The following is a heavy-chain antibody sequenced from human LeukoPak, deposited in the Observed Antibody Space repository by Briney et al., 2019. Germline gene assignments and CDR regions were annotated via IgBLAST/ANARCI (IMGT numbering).Heavy chain of an antibody. CDR3: ARDFSYGSGTYYTHDAFDI. Sequence: PGGSLRLSCAASGFTVRSNYMSWVRQAPGKGLEWVSVIYSGGSTYYADSVKGRFTISRDNSKNTLYFEMNSLRAEDTAVYHCARDFSYGSGTYYTHDAFDIWGQGTMVTVSS. CDR1: GFTVRSNY. J-gene: IGHJ3*02. CDR2: IYSGGST. D-gene: IGHD3-10*01. V-gene: IGHV3-53*01.